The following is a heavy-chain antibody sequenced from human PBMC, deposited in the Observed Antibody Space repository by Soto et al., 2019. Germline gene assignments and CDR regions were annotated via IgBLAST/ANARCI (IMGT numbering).Heavy chain of an antibody. D-gene: IGHD2-15*01. CDR1: GGSISSGDYY. CDR3: ARAREREDCFDY. Sequence: SETLSLTCTVSGGSISSGDYYWSWIRQPPGKGLEWIGYIYYSGSTYYNPSLKSRVTISVDKSKNQFALKLSSVTAADTAVYYCARAREREDCFDYWGQGTLVTAPQ. J-gene: IGHJ4*02. CDR2: IYYSGST. V-gene: IGHV4-30-4*01.